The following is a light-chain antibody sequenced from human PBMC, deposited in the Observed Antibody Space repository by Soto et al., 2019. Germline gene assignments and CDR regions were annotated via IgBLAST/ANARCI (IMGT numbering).Light chain of an antibody. CDR3: SSYAGSTYV. CDR1: SSDVGGYNS. J-gene: IGLJ1*01. Sequence: QSALTQPPSASGSPGQSVTISCTGTSSDVGGYNSVSWYQQHPGKAPKLMIYEVSKRPSGVPDRFSGSKSGNTVSLTVSGLQAEDEADYYCSSYAGSTYVFGSGTKLTVL. V-gene: IGLV2-8*01. CDR2: EVS.